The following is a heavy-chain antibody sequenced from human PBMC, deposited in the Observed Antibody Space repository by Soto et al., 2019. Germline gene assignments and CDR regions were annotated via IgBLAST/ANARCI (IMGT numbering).Heavy chain of an antibody. CDR1: GGSSSSGGYY. Sequence: SETLSLTCTVSGGSSSSGGYYWSWIRQHPGKGLEWIGYIYYSGSTYYNPSLKSRVTMTRNTSISTAYMELSSLRSEDTAVYYCARRGYSSSWYYYYYYGMDVWGQGTTVTVSS. CDR3: ARRGYSSSWYYYYYYGMDV. V-gene: IGHV4-31*03. J-gene: IGHJ6*02. CDR2: IYYSGST. D-gene: IGHD6-13*01.